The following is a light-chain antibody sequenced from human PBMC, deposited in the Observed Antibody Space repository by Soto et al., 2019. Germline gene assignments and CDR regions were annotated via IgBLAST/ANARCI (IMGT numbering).Light chain of an antibody. J-gene: IGKJ1*01. CDR1: QSVSTW. V-gene: IGKV1-5*03. CDR2: MAS. Sequence: DIQMTQSPSTLSASVGDRVTITCRASQSVSTWLAWYQQKPGKAPQVLISMASTLESGVPSRFSGSGSGTEFTLTISSLQPVDFATYYCQQYNSHSPWTFGQGTKVEIK. CDR3: QQYNSHSPWT.